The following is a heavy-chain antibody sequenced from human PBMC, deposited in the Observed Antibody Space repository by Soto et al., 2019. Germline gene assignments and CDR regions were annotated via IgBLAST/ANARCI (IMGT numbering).Heavy chain of an antibody. J-gene: IGHJ4*02. CDR2: IYYSGST. CDR3: AKEGPADYDSSGYLDY. CDR1: GGSISSGTYY. V-gene: IGHV4-31*03. Sequence: SETLSLTCTVSGGSISSGTYYWSWIRQHPGKGLEWIGYIYYSGSTYYNPSLKGRVTISVDTSKNQFSLKLSSVTAADTAVYYCAKEGPADYDSSGYLDYWGQGTLVTVSS. D-gene: IGHD3-22*01.